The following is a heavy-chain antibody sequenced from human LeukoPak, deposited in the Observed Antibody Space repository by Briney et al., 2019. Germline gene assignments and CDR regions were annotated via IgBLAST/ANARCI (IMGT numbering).Heavy chain of an antibody. CDR1: GGTFSSYA. CDR2: IIPIFGTA. D-gene: IGHD2-8*01. J-gene: IGHJ4*02. CDR3: ARSSDIVLMVYAIEYYFDY. V-gene: IGHV1-69*05. Sequence: SVKVSCKASGGTFSSYAISWVRQAPGQGLEWMGGIIPIFGTANYAQTFQGRVTISTDESTSTAYMELSSLRSEDTAVYYCARSSDIVLMVYAIEYYFDYWGQGTLVTVSS.